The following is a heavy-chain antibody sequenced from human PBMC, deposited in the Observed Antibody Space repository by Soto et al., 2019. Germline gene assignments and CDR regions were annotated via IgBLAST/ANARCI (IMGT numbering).Heavy chain of an antibody. CDR2: ISGSGGST. CDR1: GFTFSSYA. D-gene: IGHD3-16*01. V-gene: IGHV3-23*01. CDR3: AKHLGELDAFDI. Sequence: GESLKISCAASGFTFSSYAMSWVRQAPGKGLEWVSAISGSGGSTYYADSVKGRFTISRDNSKNTLYLQMNSLRAEDTAVYYCAKHLGELDAFDIWGQGTMVTVSS. J-gene: IGHJ3*02.